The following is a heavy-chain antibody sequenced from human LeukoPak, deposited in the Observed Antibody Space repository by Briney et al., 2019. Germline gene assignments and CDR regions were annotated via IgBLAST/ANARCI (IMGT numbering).Heavy chain of an antibody. CDR1: GLIFSSYG. V-gene: IGHV3-30*18. CDR2: ISSDGNNT. J-gene: IGHJ6*04. Sequence: PGGSLRLSCAASGLIFSSYGMHWVRQAPGKGLEWVAVISSDGNNTYYADSVKGRFTISRDNSKNTLYLQMDSLRAEDTAVYYCAKDTGSGRGLYYYGMDVRGKGTTVPVSS. CDR3: AKDTGSGRGLYYYGMDV. D-gene: IGHD3-10*01.